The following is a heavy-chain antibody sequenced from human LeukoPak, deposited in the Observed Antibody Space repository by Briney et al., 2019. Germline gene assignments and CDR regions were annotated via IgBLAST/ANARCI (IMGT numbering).Heavy chain of an antibody. D-gene: IGHD4-17*01. Sequence: PGGSLRLSCAASGFTFRTYSMNWVRQAPGRGLEWVSYITSSSSTIYYADSVKGRFTISRDNAKNSLYLQMNSLRAEDTAVYYCARDKDSWDYGDFYDNWGQGTLVTVSS. CDR2: ITSSSSTI. CDR3: ARDKDSWDYGDFYDN. CDR1: GFTFRTYS. V-gene: IGHV3-48*04. J-gene: IGHJ4*02.